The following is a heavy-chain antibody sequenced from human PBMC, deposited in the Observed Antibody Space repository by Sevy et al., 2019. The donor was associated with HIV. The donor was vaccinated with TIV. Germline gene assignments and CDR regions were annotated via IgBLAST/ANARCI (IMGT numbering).Heavy chain of an antibody. J-gene: IGHJ6*03. CDR2: IKQDGNDK. D-gene: IGHD7-27*01. Sequence: GGSLRLSCAVSGFTFSSYWMSWVRQAPGKGLEWVANIKQDGNDKYYVASVKGRFTISRDNAKNSLYLQMSSLRAEDTAVYYCARDLGSFYYYYMDVWGKGTTVTVSS. V-gene: IGHV3-7*01. CDR3: ARDLGSFYYYYMDV. CDR1: GFTFSSYW.